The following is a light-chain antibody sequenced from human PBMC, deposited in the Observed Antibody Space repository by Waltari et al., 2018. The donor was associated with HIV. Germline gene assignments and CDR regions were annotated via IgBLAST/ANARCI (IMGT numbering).Light chain of an antibody. V-gene: IGLV2-14*03. CDR2: EVT. Sequence: QSALTQPASVSGSPGQSITISCTGASSDVGGYDYVSWYEQHPGKAPQLIIYEVTKRPSAISMRFSGSKSRNTASLTISGLQAEDEADYYCSSYRSRSTCVFGTGTKVTVL. J-gene: IGLJ1*01. CDR3: SSYRSRSTCV. CDR1: SSDVGGYDY.